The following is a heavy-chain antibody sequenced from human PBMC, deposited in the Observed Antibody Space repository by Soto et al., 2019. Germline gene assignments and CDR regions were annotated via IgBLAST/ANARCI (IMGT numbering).Heavy chain of an antibody. CDR1: AFTFSRYG. CDR2: ISYDGSNE. J-gene: IGHJ6*03. V-gene: IGHV3-30*18. Sequence: QVQLVESGGRVVQPGGSQRLSCAASAFTFSRYGMHWVRQAPGKGLEWVAVISYDGSNEYYADSVKGRFTISRDNSKNTLYLHMNSLRAEDTAVYYCAKDPNSSGWYGYYYYYYMDVWGKGTTVTVSS. D-gene: IGHD6-19*01. CDR3: AKDPNSSGWYGYYYYYYMDV.